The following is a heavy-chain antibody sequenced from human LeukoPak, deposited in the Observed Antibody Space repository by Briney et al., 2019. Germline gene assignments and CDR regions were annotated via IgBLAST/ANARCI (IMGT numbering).Heavy chain of an antibody. V-gene: IGHV4-39*01. CDR1: GGSISSSSYY. J-gene: IGHJ4*02. Sequence: SETLSLTCTVSGGSISSSSYYWGWIRQPPGKGLEWIGRIYYSGSTYYNPSLKSRVTISVDTSKNQFSLKLSSVTAADTAVYYCARQRVDFWSGYYPHSDYWGQGTLVTVSS. CDR2: IYYSGST. D-gene: IGHD3-3*01. CDR3: ARQRVDFWSGYYPHSDY.